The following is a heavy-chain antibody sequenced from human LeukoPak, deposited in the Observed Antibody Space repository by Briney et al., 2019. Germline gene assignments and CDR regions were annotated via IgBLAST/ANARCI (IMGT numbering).Heavy chain of an antibody. Sequence: PGRSLRLSCAASGFTFSSYSMNWVRQAPGKGLEWVSYISSSSSTIYYADSVKGRFTISRDNAKNSLYLQMNSLRDEDTAVYYCARVPLRMRIYYYYGMDVWGQGTTVTVSS. V-gene: IGHV3-48*02. CDR1: GFTFSSYS. CDR2: ISSSSSTI. J-gene: IGHJ6*02. CDR3: ARVPLRMRIYYYYGMDV. D-gene: IGHD2-8*01.